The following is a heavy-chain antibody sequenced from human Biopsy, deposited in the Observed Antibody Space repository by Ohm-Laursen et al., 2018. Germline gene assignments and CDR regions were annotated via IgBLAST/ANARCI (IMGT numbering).Heavy chain of an antibody. V-gene: IGHV3-43*01. CDR2: ISWDGSRT. CDR3: ARDGGVSYFGLDV. J-gene: IGHJ6*02. Sequence: SLRLSCSASGFTFDDYTMHWVRQIPGKGLEWVSLISWDGSRTYYADSVRGRFTISRDNAKNCLYLQMNSLRTQDTALYYCARDGGVSYFGLDVWGQGTTVTVSS. CDR1: GFTFDDYT. D-gene: IGHD3-16*01.